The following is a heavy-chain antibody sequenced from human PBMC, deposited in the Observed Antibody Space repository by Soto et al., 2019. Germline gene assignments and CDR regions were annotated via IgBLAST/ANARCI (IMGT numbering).Heavy chain of an antibody. CDR2: ISAYTGNT. CDR3: AGWGNLYSGIYENFDL. CDR1: GYSFSSLG. Sequence: QIQLVQSGAEVKEPGASVKVSCKASGYSFSSLGISWVRPAPGQGLEWMGWISAYTGNTNYGQKFLGRLTMTTDTSTSKAYMELRSLSSDDTAVYYCAGWGNLYSGIYENFDLWGQGTLVTVSS. D-gene: IGHD1-26*01. V-gene: IGHV1-18*01. J-gene: IGHJ4*02.